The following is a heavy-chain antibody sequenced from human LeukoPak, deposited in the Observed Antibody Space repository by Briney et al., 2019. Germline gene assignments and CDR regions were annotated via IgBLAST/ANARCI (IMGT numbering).Heavy chain of an antibody. D-gene: IGHD3-22*01. J-gene: IGHJ6*03. Sequence: SETLSLTCTVSGGSISSTIYYWGWIRQPPGKGLEWLGTSYYGGNSYYNPSLKSRVTISVDGSKNQFSLTLPSVTAADTAVYYCATTSGYRNYYYYYIDVWGKGTTVTVSS. V-gene: IGHV4-39*01. CDR3: ATTSGYRNYYYYYIDV. CDR2: SYYGGNS. CDR1: GGSISSTIYY.